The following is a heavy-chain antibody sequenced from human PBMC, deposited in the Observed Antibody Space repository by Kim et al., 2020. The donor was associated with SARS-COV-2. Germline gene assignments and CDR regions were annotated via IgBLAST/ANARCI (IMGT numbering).Heavy chain of an antibody. CDR3: AMTGPYLERRGGHDAFDI. J-gene: IGHJ3*02. CDR2: IIPIFGTA. V-gene: IGHV1-69*13. D-gene: IGHD1-20*01. CDR1: GGTFSSYA. Sequence: SVKVSCKASGGTFSSYAISWVRQAPGQGLEWMGGIIPIFGTANYAQKFQGRVTITADESTSTAYMELSSLRSEDTAVYYCAMTGPYLERRGGHDAFDIWGQGTMVTVSS.